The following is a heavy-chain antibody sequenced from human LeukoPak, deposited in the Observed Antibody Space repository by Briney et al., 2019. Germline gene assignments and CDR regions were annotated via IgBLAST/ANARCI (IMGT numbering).Heavy chain of an antibody. CDR1: GFTFSSYT. Sequence: PGGSLRLSCAASGFTFSSYTMNWVRQAPGKGLEWLSAIWPSSVVKYYTDSVEGRFTISRDDSKDTLYLQMNSLRVDDTAVYYCAKEKRPDSAYDLDYWAREPLVPVPS. D-gene: IGHD5-12*01. CDR3: AKEKRPDSAYDLDY. V-gene: IGHV3-23*01. CDR2: IWPSSVVK. J-gene: IGHJ4*02.